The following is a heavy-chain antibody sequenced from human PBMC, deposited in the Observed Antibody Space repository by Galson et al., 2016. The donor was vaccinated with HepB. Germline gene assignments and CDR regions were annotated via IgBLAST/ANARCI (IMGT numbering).Heavy chain of an antibody. CDR2: IKQDGSET. V-gene: IGHV3-7*03. J-gene: IGHJ4*02. CDR3: ARDRGGTYSNCFDY. D-gene: IGHD1-26*01. CDR1: GFTFSRSW. Sequence: SLRLSCAASGFTFSRSWMSWVRQAPGKGLEWVANIKQDGSETYYVDSVKGRFTISRDNAKNSLYLQINSLSAEDTAVYYCARDRGGTYSNCFDYWGQGTLVTVSS.